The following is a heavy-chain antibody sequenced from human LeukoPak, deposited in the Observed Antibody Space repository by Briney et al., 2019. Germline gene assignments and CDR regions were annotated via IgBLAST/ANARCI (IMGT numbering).Heavy chain of an antibody. CDR3: ATVYDSGGYYFNY. D-gene: IGHD3-22*01. CDR1: GFTFTTYW. J-gene: IGHJ4*02. CDR2: INQDGNEK. Sequence: PGGSLRLSCAASGFTFTTYWMSWVRQAPGKGLEWVANINQDGNEKYYVASVKGRFTISRDNAKNSMFVQMNRLRAKDTAVYFCATVYDSGGYYFNYWGQGTLVTVSS. V-gene: IGHV3-7*05.